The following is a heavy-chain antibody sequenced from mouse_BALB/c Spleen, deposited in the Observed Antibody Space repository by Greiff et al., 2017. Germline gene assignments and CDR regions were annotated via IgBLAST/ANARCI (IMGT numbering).Heavy chain of an antibody. D-gene: IGHD1-1*01. CDR2: INSNGGST. J-gene: IGHJ3*01. V-gene: IGHV5-6-2*01. CDR1: GFTFSSYY. CDR3: ARPITTVAPFAY. Sequence: EVHLVESGGGLVKLGGSLKLSCAASGFTFSSYYMSWVRQTPEKRLELVAAINSNGGSTYYPDTVKGRFTISRDNAKNTLYLQMSSLKSEDTALYYCARPITTVAPFAYWGQGTLVTVSA.